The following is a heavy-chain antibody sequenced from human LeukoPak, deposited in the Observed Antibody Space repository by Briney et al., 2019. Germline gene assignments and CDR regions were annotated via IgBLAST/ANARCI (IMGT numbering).Heavy chain of an antibody. V-gene: IGHV1-3*03. CDR3: ARAGCSGGSCYDY. Sequence: ASVKVSCKASGYTFTSYAMHWVRQAPGQRLEWMGWINAGNGNTKYSQEFQGRVTITRDTSASTAYMELSSLRSEDMAVYYCARAGCSGGSCYDYWGQGTLVTVSS. D-gene: IGHD2-15*01. J-gene: IGHJ4*02. CDR2: INAGNGNT. CDR1: GYTFTSYA.